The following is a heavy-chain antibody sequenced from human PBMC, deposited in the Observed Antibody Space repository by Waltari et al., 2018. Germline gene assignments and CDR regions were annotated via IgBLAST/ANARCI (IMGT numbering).Heavy chain of an antibody. CDR2: VWSDGNEK. J-gene: IGHJ3*02. CDR1: GFAMSSYF. Sequence: QLQLVESGGGVVQPGPSLSLSCAASGFAMSSYFMHWVRQAPGKGLEWVAVVWSDGNEKYYGDSVKGRFTISRDNSKNIVYLQMNSLRAEDTAVYFCAKEQEAFDIWGQGTVVTVS. CDR3: AKEQEAFDI. V-gene: IGHV3-33*06.